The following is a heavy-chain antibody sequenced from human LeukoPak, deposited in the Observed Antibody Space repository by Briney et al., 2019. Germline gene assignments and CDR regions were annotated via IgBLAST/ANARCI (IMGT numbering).Heavy chain of an antibody. Sequence: GGSLRLSCAASGFTFSSYSMNWVRQAPGKGLEWVSSISSSSSYIYYAYSVKGRFTISRDNAKNSFYLQMNSLSAEDTAVYYCARVSITVTAGPSDYWGQGTLVTVSS. CDR2: ISSSSSYI. CDR3: ARVSITVTAGPSDY. D-gene: IGHD4-17*01. CDR1: GFTFSSYS. V-gene: IGHV3-21*01. J-gene: IGHJ4*02.